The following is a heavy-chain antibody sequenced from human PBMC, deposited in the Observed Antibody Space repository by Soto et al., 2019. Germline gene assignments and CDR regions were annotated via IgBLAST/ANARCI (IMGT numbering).Heavy chain of an antibody. CDR1: GFTFSSYW. CDR2: IKADGTEK. D-gene: IGHD3-9*01. J-gene: IGHJ4*02. CDR3: ARGPGVLTGYNELKAGLSH. Sequence: GGSLRLSCVGSGFTFSSYWMGWVRQTPGKGLEWVATIKADGTEKYYVDSVKGRFTISRDIANNTLYLQMNSLRAEDTAVYYCARGPGVLTGYNELKAGLSHWGQGTLVTVSS. V-gene: IGHV3-7*01.